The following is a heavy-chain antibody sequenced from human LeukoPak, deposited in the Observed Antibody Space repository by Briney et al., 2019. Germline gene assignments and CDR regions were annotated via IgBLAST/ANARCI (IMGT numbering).Heavy chain of an antibody. CDR3: AKNGWLRSSGLWGDY. CDR2: FSDGDGSP. CDR1: GFTFSSYA. V-gene: IGHV3-23*01. D-gene: IGHD5-12*01. Sequence: PSGGSLRLSCVASGFTFSSYAMTWFGQAPGRGLEWCSSFSDGDGSPYHADSVKGRFTTSRDNSTSTLYLQMNSLRAEETAIYYCAKNGWLRSSGLWGDYWGQGALVTASS. J-gene: IGHJ4*02.